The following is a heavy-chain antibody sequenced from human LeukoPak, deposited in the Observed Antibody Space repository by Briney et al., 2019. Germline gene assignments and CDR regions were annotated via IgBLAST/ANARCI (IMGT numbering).Heavy chain of an antibody. CDR2: IYYSGST. D-gene: IGHD5-18*01. CDR3: ARHEYSYGSSTDY. Sequence: SETLSLTCTVSGGSISSYYWGWIRQPPGKGLEWIGSIYYSGSTYYNPSLKSRVTISVDTSKNQFSLKLSSVTAADTAVYYCARHEYSYGSSTDYWGQGTLVTVSS. J-gene: IGHJ4*02. V-gene: IGHV4-39*01. CDR1: GGSISSYY.